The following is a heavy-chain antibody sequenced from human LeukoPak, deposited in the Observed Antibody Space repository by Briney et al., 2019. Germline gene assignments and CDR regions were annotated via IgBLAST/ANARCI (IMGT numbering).Heavy chain of an antibody. J-gene: IGHJ4*02. V-gene: IGHV4-39*07. Sequence: PSETLSLTCTVSGGSISSSSYYWGWIRQPPGKGLEWIGSIYYSGSTYYNPSLKSRVTISVDTSKNQFSLKLSSVTAADTAVYYCARVSSLTARDGYNLAYWGQGTLVTVSS. D-gene: IGHD5-24*01. CDR3: ARVSSLTARDGYNLAY. CDR2: IYYSGST. CDR1: GGSISSSSYY.